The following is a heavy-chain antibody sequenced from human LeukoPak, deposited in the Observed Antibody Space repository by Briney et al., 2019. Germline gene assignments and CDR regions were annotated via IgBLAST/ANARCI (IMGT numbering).Heavy chain of an antibody. V-gene: IGHV3-21*01. Sequence: GGXLRLSCAASGFTFSSYSMNWVRQAPGKGLEWVSSISSSSSYIYYADSVKGRFTISRDNAKNSLYLQVNSLRAEDTAVYYCARAGRRGSGFDPWGQGTLVTVSS. D-gene: IGHD3-10*01. J-gene: IGHJ5*02. CDR3: ARAGRRGSGFDP. CDR2: ISSSSSYI. CDR1: GFTFSSYS.